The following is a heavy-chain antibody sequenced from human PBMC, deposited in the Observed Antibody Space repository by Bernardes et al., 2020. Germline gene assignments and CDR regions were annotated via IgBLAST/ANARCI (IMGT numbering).Heavy chain of an antibody. CDR1: GFSLKTHGVG. J-gene: IGHJ5*02. Sequence: SGPTLVKPTQTLTVTCTFSGFSLKTHGVGVGWIRQPPRKALEWVALIFWDDERRYSPSLKNRLTITKDTSKNQVLLTMTKMDPVDTGTYYCAHLVSYGSGTQWFDHWGQGTLVAVSS. D-gene: IGHD3-10*01. V-gene: IGHV2-5*02. CDR3: AHLVSYGSGTQWFDH. CDR2: IFWDDER.